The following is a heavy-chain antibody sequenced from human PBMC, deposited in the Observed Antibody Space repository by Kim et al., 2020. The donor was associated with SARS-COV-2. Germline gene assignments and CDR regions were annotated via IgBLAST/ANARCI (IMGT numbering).Heavy chain of an antibody. D-gene: IGHD3-3*01. CDR3: ARGRDSITIFGVVIIFSGMDV. CDR1: GGSFSGYY. CDR2: INHSGST. J-gene: IGHJ6*02. V-gene: IGHV4-34*01. Sequence: SETLSLTCAVYGGSFSGYYWSWIRQPPGKGLEWIGEINHSGSTNYNPSLKSRVTISVDTSKNQFSLKLSSVTAADTAVYYCARGRDSITIFGVVIIFSGMDVWGQGTTVTVSS.